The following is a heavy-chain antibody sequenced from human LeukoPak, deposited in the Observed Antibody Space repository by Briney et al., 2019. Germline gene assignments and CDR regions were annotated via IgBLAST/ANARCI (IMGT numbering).Heavy chain of an antibody. Sequence: GGSLRLSCAASGFTFSSYSMNWVRQAPGKGLEWVSSISSSSSYIYYADSVKGRFTISRDNAKNSLYLQMNSLRAEDTAVYYCARDPGLGASTKDYWGQGTLVTVSS. V-gene: IGHV3-21*04. J-gene: IGHJ4*02. CDR3: ARDPGLGASTKDY. D-gene: IGHD1-26*01. CDR1: GFTFSSYS. CDR2: ISSSSSYI.